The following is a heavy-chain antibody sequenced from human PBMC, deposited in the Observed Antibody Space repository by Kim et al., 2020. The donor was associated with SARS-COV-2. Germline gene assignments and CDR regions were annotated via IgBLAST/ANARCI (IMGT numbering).Heavy chain of an antibody. CDR3: AGGSYSLDY. CDR2: ISYDGSNK. D-gene: IGHD1-26*01. V-gene: IGHV3-30*03. Sequence: GGSLRLSCAASGFTFSSYGMHWVRQAPGKGLEWVAVISYDGSNKYYADSVKGRFTISRDNSKNTLYLQMNSLRAEDTAVYYCAGGSYSLDYWGQGTQGT. J-gene: IGHJ4*02. CDR1: GFTFSSYG.